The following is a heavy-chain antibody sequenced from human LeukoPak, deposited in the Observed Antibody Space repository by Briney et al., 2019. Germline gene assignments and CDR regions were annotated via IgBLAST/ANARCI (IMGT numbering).Heavy chain of an antibody. CDR1: GFTFSSYA. J-gene: IGHJ4*02. CDR3: AKEPQLGLIMFDY. V-gene: IGHV3-23*01. CDR2: ISGSGGST. D-gene: IGHD7-27*01. Sequence: PGGPLRLSCAASGFTFSSYAMSWVRQAPGKGLEWVSAISGSGGSTFYADSVKGRFTISRDNSKNTLYLQMNSLRAEDTAVYYCAKEPQLGLIMFDYWGQGTLVTVSS.